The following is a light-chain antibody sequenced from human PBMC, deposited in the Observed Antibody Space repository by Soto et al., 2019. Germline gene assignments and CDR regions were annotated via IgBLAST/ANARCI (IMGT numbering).Light chain of an antibody. CDR1: SSNIGSNY. Sequence: QSALTQPPSASETPGQRVTISCSGSSSNIGSNYVYWYQQLPGTAPKLLIYRNNQRPSGVPDRFSGSKSGTSASLAISGLRSEDEGDYYCAAWDDNLNGVVFGGGTKVTVL. CDR3: AAWDDNLNGVV. CDR2: RNN. V-gene: IGLV1-47*01. J-gene: IGLJ2*01.